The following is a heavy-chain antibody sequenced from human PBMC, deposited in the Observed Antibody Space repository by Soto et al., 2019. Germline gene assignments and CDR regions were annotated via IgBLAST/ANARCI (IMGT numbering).Heavy chain of an antibody. CDR3: ARESAGSGKNNWFDP. V-gene: IGHV4-59*01. CDR2: IYYSGST. J-gene: IGHJ5*02. CDR1: VGSISNYY. Sequence: PSETLSLTGTVSVGSISNYYWSWMRQPPGKGLEWIGYIYYSGSTNYNPSLKSRVTMSADTSKNQLSLKLTSVTAADTAVYYCARESAGSGKNNWFDPWGQGTLVTVSS. D-gene: IGHD3-10*01.